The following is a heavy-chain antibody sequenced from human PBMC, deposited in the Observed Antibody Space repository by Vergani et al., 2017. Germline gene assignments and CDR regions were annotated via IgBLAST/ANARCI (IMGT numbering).Heavy chain of an antibody. CDR1: GYSFNSYG. Sequence: QVQLVQSGAEMKKPGASVNVSCKTSGYSFNSYGINWVRQAPGQGLEWLGWISGYDGDTNYARKLQGRVTMTTDTSTSTAYMELRSLRSDDTAVYYCARGTPDFDYWGQGTLVTVSS. V-gene: IGHV1-18*01. CDR2: ISGYDGDT. CDR3: ARGTPDFDY. J-gene: IGHJ4*02.